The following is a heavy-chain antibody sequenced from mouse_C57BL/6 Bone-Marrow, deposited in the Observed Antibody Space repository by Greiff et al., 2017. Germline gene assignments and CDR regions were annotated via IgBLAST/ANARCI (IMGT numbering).Heavy chain of an antibody. J-gene: IGHJ4*01. Sequence: VKLMESGAELVRPGASVTLSCKASGYTFTDYEMHWVQQTPVHGLEWIGAIDPETGGTAYNQKFKGKAILAADKSSSTAYMELRSLTSEDSAVYYCTRPGDYWGQGTSVTVSS. CDR3: TRPGDY. V-gene: IGHV1-15*01. CDR1: GYTFTDYE. CDR2: IDPETGGT.